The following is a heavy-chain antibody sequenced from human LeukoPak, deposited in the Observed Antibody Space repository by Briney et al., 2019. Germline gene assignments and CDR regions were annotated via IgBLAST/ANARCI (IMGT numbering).Heavy chain of an antibody. CDR2: IWYDGSNK. CDR3: ARVHDYALDY. CDR1: GFTFSSYW. J-gene: IGHJ4*02. Sequence: GGSLRLSCAASGFTFSSYWMSWVRQAPGEGLEWVAVIWYDGSNKYYADSVKGRFTISRDNSKNTLYLQMNSLRAEDTAVYYCARVHDYALDYWGQGTLVTVSS. V-gene: IGHV3-33*08. D-gene: IGHD4-17*01.